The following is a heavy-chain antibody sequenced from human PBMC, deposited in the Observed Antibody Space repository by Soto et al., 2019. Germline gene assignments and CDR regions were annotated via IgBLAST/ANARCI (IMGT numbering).Heavy chain of an antibody. CDR3: ARDQAGTTGTFNDY. D-gene: IGHD1-1*01. Sequence: QVQLVQSGAEVKKPGASVKVSCKASGYTFTRYGISWVRQAPGQGREWMGWISAHNGNTNYAQKLQGRVTMTTDTSTSTAYMELRSLRSDDTAVYYCARDQAGTTGTFNDYWVQGTLVTVSS. CDR1: GYTFTRYG. J-gene: IGHJ4*02. CDR2: ISAHNGNT. V-gene: IGHV1-18*01.